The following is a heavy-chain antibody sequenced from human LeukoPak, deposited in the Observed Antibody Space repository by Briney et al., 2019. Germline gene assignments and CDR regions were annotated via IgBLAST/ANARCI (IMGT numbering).Heavy chain of an antibody. Sequence: GGSLRLSCAASGITFSTYRMHWVRQAPGQGLEWVSGTSDRGDYTYYADSVKGRFTISRDNSKNTLYLQMNSLRAEDTALYFCAKKAQYNGNYPLDYWGQGTLVTVSS. CDR2: TSDRGDYT. CDR1: GITFSTYR. J-gene: IGHJ4*02. V-gene: IGHV3-23*01. CDR3: AKKAQYNGNYPLDY. D-gene: IGHD1-26*01.